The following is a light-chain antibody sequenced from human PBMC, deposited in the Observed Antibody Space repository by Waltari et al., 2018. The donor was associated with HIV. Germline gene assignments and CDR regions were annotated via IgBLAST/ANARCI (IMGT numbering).Light chain of an antibody. Sequence: QSVLTQPPSVSGAPGQKVTVSCPGSTSNIGAGYDFHWYQQVPGTAPKLLVYGNGNRPSGVPDRFSASKAGTSASLAITGLQAEDEADYYCQSFDKSLRDTVVFGGGTKVSVL. CDR2: GNG. J-gene: IGLJ2*01. CDR3: QSFDKSLRDTVV. CDR1: TSNIGAGYD. V-gene: IGLV1-40*01.